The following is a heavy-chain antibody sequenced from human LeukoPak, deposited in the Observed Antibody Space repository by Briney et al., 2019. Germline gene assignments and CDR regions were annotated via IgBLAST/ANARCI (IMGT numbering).Heavy chain of an antibody. V-gene: IGHV5-51*01. D-gene: IGHD5-18*01. J-gene: IGHJ4*02. CDR3: ARRGEAMDPFDY. CDR1: GYSFTSYW. Sequence: GESLKISCKDSGYSFTSYWIGWVRQMPGKGLEWMGIIYPGDSDTRYSPSFQGQVTISADKSINTAYLQWSSMKASDTAIYYCARRGEAMDPFDYWGQGTLVTVSS. CDR2: IYPGDSDT.